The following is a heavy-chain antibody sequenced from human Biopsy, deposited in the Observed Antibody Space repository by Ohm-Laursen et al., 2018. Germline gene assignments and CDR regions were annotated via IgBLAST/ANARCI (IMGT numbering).Heavy chain of an antibody. V-gene: IGHV1-18*01. CDR3: ARVEVTFGELIVSLDS. J-gene: IGHJ4*02. D-gene: IGHD3-16*02. CDR1: GYNFISYS. Sequence: SSVKVSCKPSGYNFISYSINWVRQAPGQGLEWMGWIRPLNGDTKTGQKFQDRVTMTTDTSTSTVYMELTSLRSDDTAVYYWARVEVTFGELIVSLDSWGQETLVTVSS. CDR2: IRPLNGDT.